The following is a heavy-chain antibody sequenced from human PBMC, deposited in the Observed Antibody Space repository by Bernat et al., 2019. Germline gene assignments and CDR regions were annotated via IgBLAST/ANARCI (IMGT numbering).Heavy chain of an antibody. CDR2: ISYDGSNK. J-gene: IGHJ4*02. V-gene: IGHV3-30-3*01. Sequence: QVQLVESGGGVVQPGRSLRLSCAASGFTFSSYAMHWVRQAPGKGLEWVAVISYDGSNKYYADSVKGRFTISRDNSKNTLYLQMNSLRVEDTAVYYCAKVSGDYVGGYFDYWGQGTLVTVSS. CDR3: AKVSGDYVGGYFDY. CDR1: GFTFSSYA. D-gene: IGHD4-17*01.